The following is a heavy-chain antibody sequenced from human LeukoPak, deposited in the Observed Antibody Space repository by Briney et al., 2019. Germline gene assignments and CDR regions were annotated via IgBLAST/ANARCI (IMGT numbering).Heavy chain of an antibody. D-gene: IGHD2-2*01. CDR2: INQGGSEK. CDR1: GFTLSNYW. CDR3: ARDVTALDS. J-gene: IGHJ4*02. V-gene: IGHV3-7*01. Sequence: PGGSLRLSCEALGFTLSNYWMAWVRQGPGKGLEWVANINQGGSEKYYVDSVRGRFTISRDNAKNSLYLQMNSLRADDTAVYYCARDVTALDSWGQGTLVTVSS.